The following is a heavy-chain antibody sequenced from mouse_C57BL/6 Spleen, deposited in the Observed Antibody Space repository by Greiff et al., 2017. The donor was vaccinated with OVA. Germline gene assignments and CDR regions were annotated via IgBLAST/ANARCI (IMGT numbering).Heavy chain of an antibody. J-gene: IGHJ2*01. D-gene: IGHD2-5*01. V-gene: IGHV5-4*01. CDR3: ARDNYSNYLAY. Sequence: EVQRVESGGGLVKPGGSLKLSCAASGFTFSSYAMSWVRQTPEKRLEWVATISDGGSYTYYPDNVKGRFTSSRDNAKNNLYLQMSHLKSEDTAMYYCARDNYSNYLAYWGQGTTLTVSS. CDR1: GFTFSSYA. CDR2: ISDGGSYT.